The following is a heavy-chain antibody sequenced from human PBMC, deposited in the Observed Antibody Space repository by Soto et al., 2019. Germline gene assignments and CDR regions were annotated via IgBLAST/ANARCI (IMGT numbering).Heavy chain of an antibody. V-gene: IGHV1-69*13. CDR3: ARDNSDSSSWYPNWFDP. CDR1: GGTFSSYA. Sequence: GASVKVSCKASGGTFSSYAISWVRQAPGQGLEWMGGIIPIFGTANYAQKFQGRVTITADESTSTAYVELSSLRSEDTAVYYCARDNSDSSSWYPNWFDPWGQGTLVTVSS. CDR2: IIPIFGTA. J-gene: IGHJ5*02. D-gene: IGHD6-13*01.